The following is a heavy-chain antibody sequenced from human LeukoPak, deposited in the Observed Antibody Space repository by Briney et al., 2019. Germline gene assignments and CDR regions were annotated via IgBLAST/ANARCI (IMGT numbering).Heavy chain of an antibody. CDR3: ARTVGITMVRGVIWWFDP. Sequence: SETLSLTCAVYGGSFSGYYWSWIRQPPGKGLEWIGEINHSGSTNYNPSLKSRVTMSVDTSKNQFSLKLSSVTAADTAVYYCARTVGITMVRGVIWWFDPWGQGTLVTVSS. CDR2: INHSGST. CDR1: GGSFSGYY. J-gene: IGHJ5*02. D-gene: IGHD3-10*01. V-gene: IGHV4-34*01.